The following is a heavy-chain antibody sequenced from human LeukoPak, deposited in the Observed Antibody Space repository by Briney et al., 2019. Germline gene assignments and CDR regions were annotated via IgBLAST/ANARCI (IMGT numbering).Heavy chain of an antibody. J-gene: IGHJ4*02. CDR3: TRDRLVYTY. Sequence: GGSLRLSCAASGLTFSDNGVSWVRQAPGKGLECVSYISGDSRTIYYADSVKGRFTISRQNAKNSLYLQMNNLRAEETAVYYCTRDRLVYTYWGQGTLVTVSS. D-gene: IGHD3-10*01. CDR1: GLTFSDNG. V-gene: IGHV3-48*01. CDR2: ISGDSRTI.